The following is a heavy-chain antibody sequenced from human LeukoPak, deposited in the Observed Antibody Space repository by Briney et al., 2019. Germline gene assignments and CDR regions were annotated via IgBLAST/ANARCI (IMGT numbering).Heavy chain of an antibody. J-gene: IGHJ4*02. V-gene: IGHV3-21*01. D-gene: IGHD3-22*01. Sequence: PGGSLRPSCAASGFTFSSYSMNWVRQAPGKGLEWVQSISSSSSYIYYADSVKGRFTISRDNAKNSLYLQMNSLRAEDTAVYYCARALSRDSSGYSYCFDYWGQGTLVTVSS. CDR3: ARALSRDSSGYSYCFDY. CDR2: ISSSSSYI. CDR1: GFTFSSYS.